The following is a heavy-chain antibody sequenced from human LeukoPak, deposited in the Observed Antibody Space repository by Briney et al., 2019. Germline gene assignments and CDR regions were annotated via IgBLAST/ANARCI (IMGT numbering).Heavy chain of an antibody. CDR1: GVSIRSSYYY. CDR3: ARRGVYDSSGYYYP. J-gene: IGHJ5*02. V-gene: IGHV4-39*07. CDR2: INHSGST. Sequence: PSETLSLTCTVSGVSIRSSYYYWGWIRQPPGKGLEWIGEINHSGSTNYNPSLKSRVTISVDTSKNQFSLKLSSVTAADTAVYYCARRGVYDSSGYYYPWGQGTLVTVSS. D-gene: IGHD3-22*01.